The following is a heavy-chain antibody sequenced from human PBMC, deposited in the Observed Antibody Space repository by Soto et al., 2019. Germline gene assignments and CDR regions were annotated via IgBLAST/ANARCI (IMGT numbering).Heavy chain of an antibody. CDR1: GFTFSSYS. CDR3: ARLTSYDSSGDYCY. Sequence: EVQLVESGGGLVKPGGSLRLSCAASGFTFSSYSMNWVRQAPGKGLEWVSSISSSSSYIYYADSVKGRFTISRDNAKNSLYLQMTSLRAEDKAVYSCARLTSYDSSGDYCYWGQGTLVTVSS. J-gene: IGHJ4*02. V-gene: IGHV3-21*01. D-gene: IGHD3-22*01. CDR2: ISSSSSYI.